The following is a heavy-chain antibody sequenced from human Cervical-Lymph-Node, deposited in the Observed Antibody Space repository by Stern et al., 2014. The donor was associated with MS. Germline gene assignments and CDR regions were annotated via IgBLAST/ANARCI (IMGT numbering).Heavy chain of an antibody. CDR1: GGPFSRYY. V-gene: IGHV4-59*01. D-gene: IGHD2-2*01. CDR2: IHYRGRT. Sequence: QLQLQESGPGLVKPSETLSLTFTVPGGPFSRYYWRWIRQPPGEGLEWIGNIHYRGRTYYRLSLKDRVTISLDTSKSQFSLQLTSVTSADTAVYYCARERAASTNWFDPWGQGTLVTVSS. J-gene: IGHJ5*02. CDR3: ARERAASTNWFDP.